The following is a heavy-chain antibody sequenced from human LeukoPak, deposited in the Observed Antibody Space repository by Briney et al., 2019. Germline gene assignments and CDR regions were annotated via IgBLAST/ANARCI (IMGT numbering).Heavy chain of an antibody. D-gene: IGHD3-10*01. V-gene: IGHV3-48*01. J-gene: IGHJ4*02. CDR2: ISGSSSTI. Sequence: GGSLRLSCAASGFTFSSYSMNWVRQAPGKGLEWVSYISGSSSTIYYADSVKGRFTISRDNSKNTLYLQMNSLRAEDTAVYYCAKEVQLRGQGTLVTVSS. CDR1: GFTFSSYS. CDR3: AKEVQL.